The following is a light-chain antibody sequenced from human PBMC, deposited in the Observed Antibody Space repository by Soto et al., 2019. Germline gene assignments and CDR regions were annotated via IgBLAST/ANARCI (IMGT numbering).Light chain of an antibody. V-gene: IGLV2-14*01. CDR1: SSDVGDYGY. Sequence: QSALTQPASVSRTPGQSITISCTRTSSDVGDYGYVSWYQHHPGKAPKLIIYEVSNRPSGVSNRFSGSKSGNTASLTISGLQAEDEADYYCNSYTSKSTGVFGTGTKVTVL. J-gene: IGLJ1*01. CDR3: NSYTSKSTGV. CDR2: EVS.